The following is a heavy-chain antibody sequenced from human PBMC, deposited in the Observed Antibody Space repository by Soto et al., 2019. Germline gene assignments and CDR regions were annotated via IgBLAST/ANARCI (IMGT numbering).Heavy chain of an antibody. V-gene: IGHV1-18*03. D-gene: IGHD3-16*01. J-gene: IGHJ6*02. Sequence: QVQLVQSGAEVKKPGASVKVSCKASGYTFSTYGISWVRQAPGQGLEWMGWINGYNGNTNYAPKLQGRITMPTDTATTTAYMELRSLRSDDMAVYYCARMGDVPYYYYGMDVWGQGTTVTVSS. CDR2: INGYNGNT. CDR3: ARMGDVPYYYYGMDV. CDR1: GYTFSTYG.